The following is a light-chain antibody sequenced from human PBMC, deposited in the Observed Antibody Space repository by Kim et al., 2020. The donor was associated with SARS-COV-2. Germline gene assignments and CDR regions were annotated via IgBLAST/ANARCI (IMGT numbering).Light chain of an antibody. J-gene: IGKJ3*01. CDR2: NGS. V-gene: IGKV3-20*01. Sequence: EIVLTQSPGTLSLSPGEGATLSCRASQNVLSAYLAWYQQKPGQAPRLVIYNGSDRPTGIPDRFSGRGSGTDFTLSISRLQPEDFAVYYCQEYVNSPLTFGGGNKVDIK. CDR1: QNVLSAY. CDR3: QEYVNSPLT.